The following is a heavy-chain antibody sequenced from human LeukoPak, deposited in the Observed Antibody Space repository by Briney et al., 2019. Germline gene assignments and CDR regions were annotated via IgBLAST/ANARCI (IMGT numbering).Heavy chain of an antibody. D-gene: IGHD5-24*01. V-gene: IGHV3-53*01. Sequence: GVSLRLSCAASGFTVSAYAMAWVRQAPGKGLEWVSVIYGGGNIYYADSVKGRFTISRDNSKNTLYLQMNSLRAEDTAVYYCARGAGYNYPYYFDYWGQGTLVTVSS. CDR3: ARGAGYNYPYYFDY. CDR2: IYGGGNI. J-gene: IGHJ4*02. CDR1: GFTVSAYA.